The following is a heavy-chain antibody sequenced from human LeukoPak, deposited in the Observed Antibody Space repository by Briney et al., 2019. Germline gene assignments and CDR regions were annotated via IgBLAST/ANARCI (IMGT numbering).Heavy chain of an antibody. CDR1: GGTFSTYA. J-gene: IGHJ4*02. CDR3: ARVDTAMVIDY. Sequence: SVKVSCKAAGGTFSTYAISWVRQAPGQGLEWMGRIIPILGIANYAQKFQGRVTITADKSTSTAYMELSSLRSEDTAVYYCARVDTAMVIDYWGQGTLVTVSS. CDR2: IIPILGIA. V-gene: IGHV1-69*04. D-gene: IGHD5-18*01.